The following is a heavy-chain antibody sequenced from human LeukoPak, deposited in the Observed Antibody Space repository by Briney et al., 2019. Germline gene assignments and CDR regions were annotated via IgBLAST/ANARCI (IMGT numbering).Heavy chain of an antibody. D-gene: IGHD6-6*01. J-gene: IGHJ4*02. CDR1: GFTFSTYA. V-gene: IGHV3-7*01. Sequence: PGGSLRLSCAASGFTFSTYAMSWVRQAPGKGLEWVANIKQDGSEKYYVDSVKGRFTISRDNAKNSLYLQMNSLRAEDTAVYYCARVLGTRQLVGGLDYWGQGTLVTVSS. CDR3: ARVLGTRQLVGGLDY. CDR2: IKQDGSEK.